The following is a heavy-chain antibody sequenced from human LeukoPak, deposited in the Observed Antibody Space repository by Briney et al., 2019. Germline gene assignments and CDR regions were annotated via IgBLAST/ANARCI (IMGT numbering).Heavy chain of an antibody. CDR3: AKDRIGAYYFFDS. V-gene: IGHV3-23*01. D-gene: IGHD3-10*01. CDR1: GFSFSSYA. Sequence: GGSLRLSCTASGFSFSSYAMTWVRQAPGKGLEWVSALSGTGGTRYYANSVKGRFTISRDNSKNTVYLQVNSLRADDTAVYYCAKDRIGAYYFFDSWGQGTLVTVSS. J-gene: IGHJ4*02. CDR2: LSGTGGTR.